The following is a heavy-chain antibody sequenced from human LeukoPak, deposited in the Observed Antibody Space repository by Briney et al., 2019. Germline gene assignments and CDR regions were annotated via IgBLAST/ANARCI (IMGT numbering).Heavy chain of an antibody. CDR1: GGTFSSYA. CDR2: IIPILGIA. J-gene: IGHJ4*02. V-gene: IGHV1-69*04. D-gene: IGHD3-22*01. Sequence: SVKVSRKDSGGTFSSYAISWVRQAPGQGLEWMGRIIPILGIANYAQKFQGRVTITADKSTSTAYMELSSLRSEDTAVYYCARELYYYDSSGYPIDYWGQGTLVTVSS. CDR3: ARELYYYDSSGYPIDY.